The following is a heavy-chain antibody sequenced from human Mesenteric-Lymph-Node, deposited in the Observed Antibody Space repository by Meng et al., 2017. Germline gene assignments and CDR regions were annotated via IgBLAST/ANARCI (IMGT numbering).Heavy chain of an antibody. CDR2: ISSSGSTI. D-gene: IGHD2-2*01. CDR1: GFTFSSYE. V-gene: IGHV3-48*03. CDR3: ARGYGHCSRYSCREYYFDY. Sequence: GGSLRLSCAASGFTFSSYEMNWVRQAPGKGLEWVSYISSSGSTIYYADSVEGRFTISRDNAQNSLSLQMHSLRAEDTAVYYCARGYGHCSRYSCREYYFDYWGQGTLVTVSS. J-gene: IGHJ4*02.